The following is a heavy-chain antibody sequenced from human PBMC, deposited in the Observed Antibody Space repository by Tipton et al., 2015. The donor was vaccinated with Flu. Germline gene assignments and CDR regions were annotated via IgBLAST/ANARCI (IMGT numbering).Heavy chain of an antibody. CDR1: GGSISSSSYN. CDR2: IYTSGST. Sequence: TLSLTCTVSGGSISSSSYNWSWIRQPAGKGLEWIGRIYTSGSTNYNPSLKSRVTMSVDTSKNQFSLKLSSVTAADTAVYYCARHKFAADSSGWYAYWYFDLWGRGTLVTVSS. D-gene: IGHD6-19*01. CDR3: ARHKFAADSSGWYAYWYFDL. V-gene: IGHV4-61*02. J-gene: IGHJ2*01.